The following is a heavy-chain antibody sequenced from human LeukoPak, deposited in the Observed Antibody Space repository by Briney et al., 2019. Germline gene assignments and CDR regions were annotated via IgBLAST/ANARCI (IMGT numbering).Heavy chain of an antibody. CDR1: GFTVSSNY. CDR3: ARGSDYGDHGYFDL. CDR2: IYSGGST. J-gene: IGHJ2*01. D-gene: IGHD4-17*01. Sequence: GGSLRLSCAASGFTVSSNYMSWVRQAPGKGLEWVSVIYSGGSTYYADSVKGRFTISRDNSKNTLYLQMNSLRAEDTAVYYCARGSDYGDHGYFDLWGRGTLVTVSS. V-gene: IGHV3-53*01.